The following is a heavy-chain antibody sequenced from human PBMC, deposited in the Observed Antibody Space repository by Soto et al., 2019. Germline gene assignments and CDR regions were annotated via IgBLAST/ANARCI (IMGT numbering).Heavy chain of an antibody. Sequence: EVQLVESGGGLVQPGGSLRLSCAASGFTFSSYWMSWVRQAPGKGLEWVANIRQDGTDKNYVDSVKGRFTISRDNTKNSLYLQMNSLRVADTAFYFCARDKNNKQGFDPWGHGTLVTVSS. V-gene: IGHV3-7*01. CDR3: ARDKNNKQGFDP. CDR2: IRQDGTDK. J-gene: IGHJ5*02. CDR1: GFTFSSYW.